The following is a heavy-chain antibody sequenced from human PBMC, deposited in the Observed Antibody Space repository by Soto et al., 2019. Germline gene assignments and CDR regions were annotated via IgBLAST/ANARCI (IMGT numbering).Heavy chain of an antibody. V-gene: IGHV3-21*06. CDR2: ISSTTNYI. CDR3: ARESEDLTSNFDY. CDR1: GFTFTRYS. J-gene: IGHJ4*02. Sequence: GGSLRLSCAASGFTFTRYSMNWVRQAPGKGLEWVSSISSTTNYIYYGDSMKGRFTISRDNAKNSLYLEMNSLKAEDTAVYYCARESEDLTSNFDYWGQGTLVTVSS.